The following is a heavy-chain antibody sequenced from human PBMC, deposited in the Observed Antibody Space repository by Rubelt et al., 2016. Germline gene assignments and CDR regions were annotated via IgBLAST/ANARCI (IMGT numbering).Heavy chain of an antibody. CDR1: GGSFSGYY. CDR2: INRSGIT. D-gene: IGHD6-19*01. V-gene: IGHV4-34*01. J-gene: IGHJ4*02. CDR3: ARAGDPQQWLDNYFDY. Sequence: GAGLLKPSETLSLTCAVYGGSFSGYYWSWIRQPPGTGLEWIGEINRSGITNYNPSLQSRVTISVDTPKNQFSLKLGSVSAADTAVYYCARAGDPQQWLDNYFDYWGQGTLVTVSS.